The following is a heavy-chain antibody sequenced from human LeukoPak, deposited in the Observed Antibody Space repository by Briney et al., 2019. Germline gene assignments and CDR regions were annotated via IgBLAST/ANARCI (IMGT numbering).Heavy chain of an antibody. CDR3: ARGLIKQLVYYYGMDV. V-gene: IGHV4-30-4*01. Sequence: SETLSLTCTVSGGSISSGDYYWSWIRQPPGKGLEWIGYIYYSGSTYYNPSLKSRVTISVDTSKNQFSLKLSSVTAADTAVYYCARGLIKQLVYYYGMDVWGQGTTVTVSS. D-gene: IGHD6-13*01. CDR2: IYYSGST. J-gene: IGHJ6*02. CDR1: GGSISSGDYY.